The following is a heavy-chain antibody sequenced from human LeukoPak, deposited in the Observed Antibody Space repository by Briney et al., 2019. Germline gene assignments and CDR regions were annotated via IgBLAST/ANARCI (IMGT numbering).Heavy chain of an antibody. Sequence: GGSLRLSCAASGFTFSSYWMSWVRQAPGKGLEWAANIKQDGSEKYYVDSVKGRFTISRDNAKNSLYLQMNSLRAEDTAVYYCARDRRGGYYDSSGYAHWGQGTLVTVSS. CDR2: IKQDGSEK. J-gene: IGHJ4*02. D-gene: IGHD3-22*01. CDR1: GFTFSSYW. V-gene: IGHV3-7*01. CDR3: ARDRRGGYYDSSGYAH.